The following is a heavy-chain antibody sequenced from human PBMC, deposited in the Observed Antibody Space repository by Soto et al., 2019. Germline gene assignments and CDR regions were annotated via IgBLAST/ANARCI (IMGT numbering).Heavy chain of an antibody. CDR2: IFYSGTS. V-gene: IGHV4-30-4*01. D-gene: IGHD2-8*01. J-gene: IGHJ4*02. CDR1: GGSISSGDYY. CDR3: ARNGFWTNGVSYTVFDY. Sequence: QVQLQESGPGLVKPSQTLSLTCTVSGGSISSGDYYWSWIRQPPGKGLEWIGYIFYSGTSYYNPSIKSRVTISVDTSKNQFSLKLSSVTAADTAVYYCARNGFWTNGVSYTVFDYWGQGTLVTVSS.